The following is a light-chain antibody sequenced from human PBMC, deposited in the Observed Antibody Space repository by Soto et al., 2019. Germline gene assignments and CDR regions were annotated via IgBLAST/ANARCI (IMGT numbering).Light chain of an antibody. CDR3: TSYTSSSIVV. J-gene: IGLJ2*01. CDR2: DVS. V-gene: IGLV2-14*01. Sequence: QSALTQPASVSGSPGQSITISCTGTSSDVGGYNYVSWYQQHPGKAPKAMIYDVSNRPSGVSNRFSGSKSGNTASLTISGLQAEDEADYYCTSYTSSSIVVFGGGTKLTVL. CDR1: SSDVGGYNY.